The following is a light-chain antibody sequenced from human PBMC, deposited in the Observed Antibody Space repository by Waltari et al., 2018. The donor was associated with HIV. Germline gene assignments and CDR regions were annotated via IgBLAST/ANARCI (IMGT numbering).Light chain of an antibody. V-gene: IGLV2-8*01. J-gene: IGLJ2*01. Sequence: QSALTQPPSASGSPGQSVTISCTGTSSDIGGYNYVSWYQQHPGKAPKLIMTEVTKRPSGVPDRFSGSKSGNPASLTVSGLHAEDEAHYYCSSYAPTNNFYVLFGGGTALTVL. CDR1: SSDIGGYNY. CDR2: EVT. CDR3: SSYAPTNNFYVL.